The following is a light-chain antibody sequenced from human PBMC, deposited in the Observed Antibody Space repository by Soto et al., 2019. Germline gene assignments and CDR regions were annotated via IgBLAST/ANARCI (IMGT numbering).Light chain of an antibody. CDR2: GAS. CDR1: QSVVYSY. CDR3: QQFGTSPYT. V-gene: IGKV3-20*01. Sequence: VLTQSPGPLSLSAGERATLSCRASQSVVYSYLTWYQQKPGQAPRLLIYGASKRASGTPDRFSGSGSGTDFSLTISRLEPEDFAIYYCQQFGTSPYTFGRGTTLEIK. J-gene: IGKJ2*01.